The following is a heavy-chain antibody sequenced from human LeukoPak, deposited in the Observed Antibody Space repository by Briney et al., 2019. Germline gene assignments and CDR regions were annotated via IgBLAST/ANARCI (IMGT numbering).Heavy chain of an antibody. CDR3: ARGHWGILTGYYNY. CDR1: GGSLRGYY. CDR2: INHSGCT. Sequence: PSETLSLTCAVYGGSLRGYYWSWIRPPPGKGREWIGGINHSGCTHYNPSLKSRVTISVDTSMNQCSLKLSSVTAADTAVYYCARGHWGILTGYYNYWGQGTLVTASS. V-gene: IGHV4-34*01. J-gene: IGHJ4*02. D-gene: IGHD3-9*01.